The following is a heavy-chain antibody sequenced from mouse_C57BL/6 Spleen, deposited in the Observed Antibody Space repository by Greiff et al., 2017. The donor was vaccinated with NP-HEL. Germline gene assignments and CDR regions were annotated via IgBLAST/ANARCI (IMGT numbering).Heavy chain of an antibody. J-gene: IGHJ2*01. V-gene: IGHV14-3*01. D-gene: IGHD3-3*01. CDR1: GFIIKNTY. CDR3: ASRGRFDY. Sequence: VQLKQSVAELVRPGASVKLSCTASGFIIKNTYMHWVKQRPEQGLEWIGRIDPANGNTKYAPKFQGKATITADTSSNTAYLQLSSLTSEDTAIYYCASRGRFDYWGQGTTLTVSS. CDR2: IDPANGNT.